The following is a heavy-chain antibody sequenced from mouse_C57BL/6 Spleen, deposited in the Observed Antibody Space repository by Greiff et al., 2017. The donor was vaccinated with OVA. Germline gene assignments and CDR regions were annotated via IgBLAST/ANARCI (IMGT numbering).Heavy chain of an antibody. D-gene: IGHD2-2*01. J-gene: IGHJ2*01. Sequence: QVQLQQSGAELVRPGASVTLSCKASGYTFTDYEMHWVKQTPVHGPEWIGATEPETGGTAYNQKFKGKAILNADNSSDISYMWLRTLTSEDSAVYYCTGSYSRVTWYFDYWGQGTTLTVSS. CDR2: TEPETGGT. CDR1: GYTFTDYE. CDR3: TGSYSRVTWYFDY. V-gene: IGHV1-15*01.